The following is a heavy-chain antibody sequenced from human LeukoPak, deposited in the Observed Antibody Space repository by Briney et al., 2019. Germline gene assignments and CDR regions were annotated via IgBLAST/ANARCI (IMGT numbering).Heavy chain of an antibody. Sequence: GGSLRLSCAASGFTFSSYAMSGVRQAPGKGLEWVSPISGSGGSTYYADSVKGRFTISRDNSKNTLYLQMNSLRAEDTAVYYCAKVHRAYEEGWYFDLWGRGTLVTVSS. CDR1: GFTFSSYA. J-gene: IGHJ2*01. CDR2: ISGSGGST. CDR3: AKVHRAYEEGWYFDL. D-gene: IGHD3-3*01. V-gene: IGHV3-23*01.